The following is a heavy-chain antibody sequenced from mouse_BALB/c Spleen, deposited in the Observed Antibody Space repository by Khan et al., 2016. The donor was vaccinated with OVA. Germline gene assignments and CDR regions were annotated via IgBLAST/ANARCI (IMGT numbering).Heavy chain of an antibody. CDR3: AREGAYYRNYGWFAY. Sequence: VQLQESGAELARPGASVKMSCKTSGYTFTSYTMHWVKQRPGQGLEWIGYINPSSGYTNYNQKFKDKATLTADKSSSTAYMQLSSLTSEDSAVYYCAREGAYYRNYGWFAYWGQGTLVTVSA. V-gene: IGHV1-4*01. J-gene: IGHJ3*01. CDR2: INPSSGYT. D-gene: IGHD2-10*01. CDR1: GYTFTSYT.